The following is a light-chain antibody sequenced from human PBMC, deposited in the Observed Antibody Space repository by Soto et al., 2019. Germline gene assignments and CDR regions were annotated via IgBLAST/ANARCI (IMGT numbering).Light chain of an antibody. V-gene: IGKV3-11*01. CDR3: QQRSNWPPIT. CDR2: DAS. CDR1: QSVSSY. Sequence: EIVLTQSPATLSLSPGDRATLSCRARQSVSSYLAWYQQKPGQAPRLLIYDASNRATGIPARFSGSGSGTDFTLTISSPEPEDFAVYYCQQRSNWPPITFGQGTRLEIK. J-gene: IGKJ5*01.